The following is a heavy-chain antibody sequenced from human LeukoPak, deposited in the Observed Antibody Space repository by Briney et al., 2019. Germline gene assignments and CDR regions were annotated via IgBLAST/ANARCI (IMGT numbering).Heavy chain of an antibody. CDR3: VREGPRGLAFDI. CDR2: ISASGGST. Sequence: GGSLRLSCAASGFTFRSHDMSWVCQAPGKGLEWVSGISASGGSTFYADSVKGRFTISRDNSKNTLYLQMNGLRVEDTAVYYCVREGPRGLAFDIWGQGTMVTVSS. J-gene: IGHJ3*02. V-gene: IGHV3-23*01. D-gene: IGHD3/OR15-3a*01. CDR1: GFTFRSHD.